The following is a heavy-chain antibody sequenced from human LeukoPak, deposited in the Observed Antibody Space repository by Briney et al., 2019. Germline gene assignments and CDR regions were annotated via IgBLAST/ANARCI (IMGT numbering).Heavy chain of an antibody. V-gene: IGHV3-21*01. CDR3: RRKGSQWDFLVDY. CDR1: GFTFSSYS. J-gene: IGHJ4*02. CDR2: ITSSCRYS. D-gene: IGHD2/OR15-2a*01. Sequence: GGSLRLSCAASGFTFSSYSMNWVRQAPGKGLEWVSSITSSCRYSYYADSVKGRFTISSDNSANSLYLQMDSLTADETAVYYCRRKGSQWDFLVDYWGQGARVAVSP.